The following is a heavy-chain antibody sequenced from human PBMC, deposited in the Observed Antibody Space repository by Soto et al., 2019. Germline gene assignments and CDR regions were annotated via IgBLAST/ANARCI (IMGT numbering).Heavy chain of an antibody. CDR2: ISSEGAST. Sequence: PGGSLRLSCSVSGFIFSSYAMRWVRQAPGKGLEYVASISSEGASTYYTDSVKGRFIISRDNSKNTLYLQMSSLRAEDTAVYYCVKDRYVDYWGQGILVTVSS. CDR3: VKDRYVDY. CDR1: GFIFSSYA. J-gene: IGHJ4*02. V-gene: IGHV3-64D*06.